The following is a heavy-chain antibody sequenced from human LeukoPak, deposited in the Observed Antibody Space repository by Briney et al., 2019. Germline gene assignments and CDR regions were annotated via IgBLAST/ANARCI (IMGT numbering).Heavy chain of an antibody. J-gene: IGHJ4*02. D-gene: IGHD5/OR15-5a*01. CDR2: IFYNGTT. V-gene: IGHV4-39*01. CDR3: ATLVSTRYYFDY. CDR1: GASITSNTYY. Sequence: SETLSLTCSVSGASITSNTYYWGWIRQPPGKGLQWVASIFYNGTTNLHPSLKSRVTISIDTSKNQFSLRLTSVTAADTAVYFCATLVSTRYYFDYWGQGTLVTVSS.